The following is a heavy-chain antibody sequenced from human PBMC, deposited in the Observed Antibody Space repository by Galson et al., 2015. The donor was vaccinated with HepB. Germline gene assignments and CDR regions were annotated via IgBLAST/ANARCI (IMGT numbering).Heavy chain of an antibody. CDR2: ISYDGSNK. V-gene: IGHV3-30*04. CDR3: ARDPSLRYYDSSGYHDAFDI. Sequence: SLRLSCAASGFTFSSYAMHWVRQAPGKGLEWVAVISYDGSNKYYADSVKGRFTISRDNSKNTLYLQMNSLRAEDTAVCYCARDPSLRYYDSSGYHDAFDIWGQGQWSPSLQ. CDR1: GFTFSSYA. D-gene: IGHD3-22*01. J-gene: IGHJ3*02.